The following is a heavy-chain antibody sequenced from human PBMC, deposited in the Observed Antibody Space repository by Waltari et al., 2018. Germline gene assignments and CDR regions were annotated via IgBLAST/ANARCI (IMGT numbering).Heavy chain of an antibody. CDR3: ARDHYYSKDV. Sequence: EVQLVESGGGLVQPGGSLGLSWEASGFIFSTYWMHWGRQAPGKGRVWVSRIDTGEGGGPSYADSVKCRFTISRDNAKNPLYLQMTSLRAEDTGVYYCARDHYYSKDVWGTGTTVTVSS. CDR1: GFIFSTYW. J-gene: IGHJ6*04. V-gene: IGHV3-74*01. CDR2: IDTGEGGGP.